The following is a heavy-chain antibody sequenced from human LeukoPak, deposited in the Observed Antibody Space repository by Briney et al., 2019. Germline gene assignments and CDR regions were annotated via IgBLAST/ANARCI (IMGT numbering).Heavy chain of an antibody. CDR3: AREYFYGSGSYYNGY. CDR1: GFTFRSYW. J-gene: IGHJ4*02. CDR2: IKQDGNEK. Sequence: GGSLRLSCAASGFTFRSYWMTWVRQAPGKGLEWVASIKQDGNEKYYVDSVKGRFTISRDNAKNSLYLQMNSLRAEDTAVYYCAREYFYGSGSYYNGYWGQGALVTVSS. D-gene: IGHD3-10*01. V-gene: IGHV3-7*04.